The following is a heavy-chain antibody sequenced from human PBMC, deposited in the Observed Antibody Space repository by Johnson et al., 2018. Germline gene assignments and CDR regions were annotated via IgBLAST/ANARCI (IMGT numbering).Heavy chain of an antibody. CDR1: GFTFSSYG. V-gene: IGHV3-30*18. D-gene: IGHD3-22*01. CDR2: ISYDGTNK. Sequence: VQLVESGGGVVQPGRSLRLSCAASGFTFSSYGMHWVRKAPGRGLEGVAVISYDGTNKYYAGSVKGGFTIARDNSKSTLYLKMNSLRAEDTAVYYCAKDRVVITNYYYFGMDVWGQGTTVTVSS. CDR3: AKDRVVITNYYYFGMDV. J-gene: IGHJ6*02.